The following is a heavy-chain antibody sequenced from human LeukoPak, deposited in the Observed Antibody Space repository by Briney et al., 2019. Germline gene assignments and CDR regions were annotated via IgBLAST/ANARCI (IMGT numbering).Heavy chain of an antibody. V-gene: IGHV4-59*01. CDR2: IYYSGST. CDR1: GGSISSYY. D-gene: IGHD6-13*01. Sequence: SETLSLTCTVSGGSISSYYWSWIRQPPGKGLEWIGYIYYSGSTNYNPSLKSRVTISVDTSKNQFSPKLSSVTAADTAVYYCASSWPTEYFQHWGQGTLVTVSS. CDR3: ASSWPTEYFQH. J-gene: IGHJ1*01.